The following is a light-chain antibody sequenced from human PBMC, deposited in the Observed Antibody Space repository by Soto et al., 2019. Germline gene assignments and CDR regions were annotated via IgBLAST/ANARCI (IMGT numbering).Light chain of an antibody. J-gene: IGKJ1*01. CDR1: QSINAH. CDR2: GAS. Sequence: EVEMTQSPATLSVSPGERVTLSCRASQSINAHLAWYQQKPGQAPRLLIHGASTRATGIPARFSGSGFGTEFILTISSLQSEDFAVYYCQQYNNWLWTFGQGTKVEIQ. CDR3: QQYNNWLWT. V-gene: IGKV3-15*01.